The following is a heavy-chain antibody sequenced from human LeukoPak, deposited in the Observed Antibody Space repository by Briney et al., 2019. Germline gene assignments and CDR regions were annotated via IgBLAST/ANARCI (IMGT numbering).Heavy chain of an antibody. J-gene: IGHJ4*02. CDR2: IIPIFGTA. V-gene: IGHV1-69*13. CDR1: GGTFSSYA. Sequence: ASVKVSCKASGGTFSSYAISWVRQAPGQGLEWMGGIIPIFGTANYAQKFQGRVTITADESTSTAYMELSSLRSEDTAVYYCARGGLEYSSSCHFDYWGQGTLVTVSS. CDR3: ARGGLEYSSSCHFDY. D-gene: IGHD6-6*01.